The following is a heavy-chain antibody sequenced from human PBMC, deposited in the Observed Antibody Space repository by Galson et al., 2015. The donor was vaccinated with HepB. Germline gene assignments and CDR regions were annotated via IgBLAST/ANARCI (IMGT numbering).Heavy chain of an antibody. Sequence: SLRLSCAASGFTFNNFAMSWVRQAPGKGLEWVSTITGRITGSGATTYYADSVKGRFTISREGSKSTLYLQMNSLRAEDTAVYYCAKKTGWPGYYYGMDVWGQGTTVTVSS. CDR2: ITGRITGSGATT. CDR3: AKKTGWPGYYYGMDV. V-gene: IGHV3-23*01. D-gene: IGHD6-19*01. CDR1: GFTFNNFA. J-gene: IGHJ6*02.